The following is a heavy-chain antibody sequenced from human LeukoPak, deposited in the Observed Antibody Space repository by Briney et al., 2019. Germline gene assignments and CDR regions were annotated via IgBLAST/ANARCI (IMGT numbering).Heavy chain of an antibody. CDR3: ARKWQGGRAAAGTRIEGDY. J-gene: IGHJ4*02. V-gene: IGHV3-7*01. D-gene: IGHD6-13*01. Sequence: GGSLRLSCAVSGFSVSGYWMTWVRQAPGKGLEWVANIKHDGSEKNYVDSVEGRFTISRDNAENSLFLQMNSLRVEDTAVYYCARKWQGGRAAAGTRIEGDYWGQGTLVAVSS. CDR2: IKHDGSEK. CDR1: GFSVSGYW.